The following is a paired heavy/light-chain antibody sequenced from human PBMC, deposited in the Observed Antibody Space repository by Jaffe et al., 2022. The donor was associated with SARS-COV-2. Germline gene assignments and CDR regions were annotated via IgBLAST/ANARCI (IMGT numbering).Heavy chain of an antibody. D-gene: IGHD1-26*01. CDR1: GFRFSDSP. CDR3: VRAAGVWESPA. CDR2: IRSKGNNFAT. J-gene: IGHJ5*02. Sequence: EVLLVESGGGLVQPGGSLTLSCAASGFRFSDSPMHWVRQAPGKGLEWIGHIRSKGNNFATAYAASVKGRFTISREDSENTTYLQMHSLKTEDTALYYCVRAAGVWESPAWGQGTVVTVSS. V-gene: IGHV3-73*02.
Light chain of an antibody. CDR1: QNINMW. CDR2: KAS. Sequence: DIQMTQSPSTLSASVGDRITITCRASQNINMWLAWYQQKPGKAPKVLIYKASTLETGVPSRFTGSGSGTEFSLTISSLQPEDFATYFCHHYYSYSQWTFGQGTKVEIK. J-gene: IGKJ1*01. V-gene: IGKV1-5*03. CDR3: HHYYSYSQWT.